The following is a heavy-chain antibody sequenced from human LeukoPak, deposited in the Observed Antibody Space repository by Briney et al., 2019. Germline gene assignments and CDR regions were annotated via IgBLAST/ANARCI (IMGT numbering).Heavy chain of an antibody. V-gene: IGHV3-74*01. D-gene: IGHD1-26*01. CDR3: ARRTYSGTYYYFDY. J-gene: IGHJ4*02. CDR1: GFSISTYW. Sequence: GGSLRLSCAASGFSISTYWMPWVRQAPGKGLVWVSRINSDGSTTSYADSVKGRFTISRDNAKNTLYLQMNSLRAEDTAVYYCARRTYSGTYYYFDYWGQGTLVTVSS. CDR2: INSDGSTT.